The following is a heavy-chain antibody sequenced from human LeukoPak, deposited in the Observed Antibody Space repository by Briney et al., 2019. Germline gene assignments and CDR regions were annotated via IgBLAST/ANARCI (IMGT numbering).Heavy chain of an antibody. CDR2: IYYSGST. CDR3: ASRGYSYGYGQRNDAFDI. V-gene: IGHV4-31*11. Sequence: SETLSLTCAVYGGSFSGYYWSWIRQHPGKGLEWIGYIYYSGSTYYNPSLKSRVTISVDTSKNQFSLKLSSVTAADTAVYYCASRGYSYGYGQRNDAFDIWGQGTMVTVSS. D-gene: IGHD5-18*01. J-gene: IGHJ3*02. CDR1: GGSFSGYY.